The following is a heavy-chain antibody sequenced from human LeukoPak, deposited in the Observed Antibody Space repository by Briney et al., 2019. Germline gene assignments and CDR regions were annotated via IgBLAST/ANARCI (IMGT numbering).Heavy chain of an antibody. CDR1: GGSFSGYY. Sequence: SETLSLTCAVYGGSFSGYYWSWIRQPPGKGLEWIGEINHRGSTNYNPSLKSRVTISVDTSKNQFSLKLSSVTAADTAVYYCARGRSRMVRGVPYFDYWGQGTLVTVSS. V-gene: IGHV4-34*01. J-gene: IGHJ4*02. CDR3: ARGRSRMVRGVPYFDY. D-gene: IGHD3-10*01. CDR2: INHRGST.